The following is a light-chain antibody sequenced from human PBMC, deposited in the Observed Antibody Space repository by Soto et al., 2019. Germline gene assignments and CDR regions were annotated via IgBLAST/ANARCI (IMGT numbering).Light chain of an antibody. CDR2: GAS. CDR3: QQYNNWPSVT. CDR1: QSVSSN. V-gene: IGKV3-15*01. J-gene: IGKJ1*01. Sequence: EIVMTQSPATLSVSPGERATLSCGASQSVSSNLAWYQQKPGQAPRLLIYGASTRATGIPARFSGSGSGTEFTLTISSLQSEDFAVYYCQQYNNWPSVTFGQGTKVDIK.